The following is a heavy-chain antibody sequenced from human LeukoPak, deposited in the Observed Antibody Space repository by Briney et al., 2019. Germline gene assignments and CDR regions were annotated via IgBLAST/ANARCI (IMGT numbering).Heavy chain of an antibody. J-gene: IGHJ6*02. CDR2: ISSSGSTI. CDR1: GFTFSSYE. V-gene: IGHV3-48*03. D-gene: IGHD6-13*01. Sequence: GGSLRLSCAASGFTFSSYEMNWVRQAPGKGLEWVSYISSSGSTIYYADSVKGRFTIPRDNAKNSLYLQMNSLRAEDTAVYYCACRYSSSWYNGMDVWGQGTTVTVSS. CDR3: ACRYSSSWYNGMDV.